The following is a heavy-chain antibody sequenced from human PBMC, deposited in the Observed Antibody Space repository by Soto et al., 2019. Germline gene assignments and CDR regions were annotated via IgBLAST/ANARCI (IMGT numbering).Heavy chain of an antibody. CDR2: IYSGGST. V-gene: IGHV3-66*01. CDR3: ATAKLLLPWLFDY. D-gene: IGHD2-15*01. J-gene: IGHJ4*02. CDR1: GFTVSSNY. Sequence: GGSLRLSCAASGFTVSSNYMSWVRQAPGKGLEWVSVIYSGGSTYYADSVKGRFIISRDDSKNTLFLQMNSLRAEDTAVYYCATAKLLLPWLFDYWGQGT.